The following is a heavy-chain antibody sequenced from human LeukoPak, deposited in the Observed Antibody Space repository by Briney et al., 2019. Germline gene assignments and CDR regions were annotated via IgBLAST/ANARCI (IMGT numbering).Heavy chain of an antibody. D-gene: IGHD4-11*01. CDR3: PRNGRRDYTLPNDAFDI. CDR2: ISGSGGST. V-gene: IGHV3-23*01. Sequence: GGSLRLSCAASGFTFSSYAMSWVRQAPGKGLEWVSAISGSGGSTYYADSVKGRFTISRDYSKNTLYLQMNSLRAEDTAVYYCPRNGRRDYTLPNDAFDIWGQGTMVTVSS. CDR1: GFTFSSYA. J-gene: IGHJ3*02.